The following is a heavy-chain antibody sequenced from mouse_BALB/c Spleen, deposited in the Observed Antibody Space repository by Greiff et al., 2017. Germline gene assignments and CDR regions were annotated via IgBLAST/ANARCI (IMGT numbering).Heavy chain of an antibody. Sequence: QVQLKESGPGLVAPSQSLSITCTVSGFSLTGYGVNWVRQPPGKGLEWLGMIWGDGSTDYNSALKSRLSISKDNSKSQVFLKMNSLQTDDTARYYCARDLWDYENAMDYWGQGTSVTVSS. V-gene: IGHV2-6-7*01. D-gene: IGHD2-4*01. CDR3: ARDLWDYENAMDY. CDR1: GFSLTGYG. J-gene: IGHJ4*01. CDR2: IWGDGST.